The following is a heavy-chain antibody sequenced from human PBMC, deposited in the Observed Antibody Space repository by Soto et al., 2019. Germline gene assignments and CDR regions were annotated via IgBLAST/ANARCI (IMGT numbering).Heavy chain of an antibody. CDR2: IIPIFGTA. CDR1: GGTFSSYA. D-gene: IGHD3-10*01. CDR3: ARDYCGSGSYYNYYYYGMDV. J-gene: IGHJ6*02. Sequence: QVQLVQSGAEVKKPGSSVKVSCKASGGTFSSYAISWVRQAPGQGLEWMGGIIPIFGTANYAQKFQGRVTITADKSTSTAYMELSSLRSEDTAVYYCARDYCGSGSYYNYYYYGMDVWGQGTTVTVSS. V-gene: IGHV1-69*06.